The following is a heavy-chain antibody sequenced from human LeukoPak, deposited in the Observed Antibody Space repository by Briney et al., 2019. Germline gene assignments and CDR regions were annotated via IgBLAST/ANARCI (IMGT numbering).Heavy chain of an antibody. CDR3: ARPDAVTTAFDY. D-gene: IGHD4-17*01. CDR2: INPDSGGT. V-gene: IGHV1-2*02. Sequence: GASVKVSCKASGYTFTGYYMHWVRQAPGQGLEWMGWINPDSGGTNYAQKFQGRVTMTRDTSISTAFMEVSRLTSDDTAVYFCARPDAVTTAFDYWGQGTLVTVSS. CDR1: GYTFTGYY. J-gene: IGHJ4*02.